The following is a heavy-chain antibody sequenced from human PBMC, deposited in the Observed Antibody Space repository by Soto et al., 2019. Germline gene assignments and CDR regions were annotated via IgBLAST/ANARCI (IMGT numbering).Heavy chain of an antibody. CDR2: IYYSGST. CDR3: ARSRGGYFDY. Sequence: QVQLQESGPGLVKPSETLSLTCTVSGVSISSYYWSWIRQPPGKALEWIGYIYYSGSTNYNPSLKSRITISGDTSKNQFSLKLSSVTAADTAVYYCARSRGGYFDYWGQGTLVTVSS. J-gene: IGHJ4*02. CDR1: GVSISSYY. D-gene: IGHD3-22*01. V-gene: IGHV4-59*01.